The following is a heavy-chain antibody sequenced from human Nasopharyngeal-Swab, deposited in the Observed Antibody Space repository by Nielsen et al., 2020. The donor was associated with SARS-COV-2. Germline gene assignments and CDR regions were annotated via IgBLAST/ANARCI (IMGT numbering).Heavy chain of an antibody. Sequence: GESLKISCAASGFTFSSYGMHWVRQAPGKGLEWVAVISYDGSNKYYADSVKGRFTISRDNSKNTLYLQMNSLRAEDTAVYYCAKDKSDFWSGQFDYWGQGTLVTVSS. J-gene: IGHJ4*02. CDR1: GFTFSSYG. D-gene: IGHD3-3*01. CDR2: ISYDGSNK. V-gene: IGHV3-30*18. CDR3: AKDKSDFWSGQFDY.